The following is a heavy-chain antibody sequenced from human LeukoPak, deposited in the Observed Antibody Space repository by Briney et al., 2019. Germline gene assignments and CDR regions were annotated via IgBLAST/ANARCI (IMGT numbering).Heavy chain of an antibody. CDR2: IYYSGST. J-gene: IGHJ4*02. V-gene: IGHV4-59*01. CDR3: ARVPPRFSSGWYYFDH. CDR1: GGSISSYY. Sequence: SETLSLTCTVSGGSISSYYWSWIRQPPGKGLEWIGYIYYSGSTNYNPSLKSRVTISVDTSKNQFSLKLSSVTAADTAVYYCARVPPRFSSGWYYFDHWGQGTLVTVSS. D-gene: IGHD6-19*01.